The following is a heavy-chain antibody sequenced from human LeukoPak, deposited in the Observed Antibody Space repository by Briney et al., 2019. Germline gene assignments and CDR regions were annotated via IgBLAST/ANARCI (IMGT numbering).Heavy chain of an antibody. V-gene: IGHV4-30-2*01. CDR3: ASLRGYSYGYFDY. J-gene: IGHJ4*02. Sequence: GYINHSGRTYYHPSLKRRVTISVDKSKNQCCVKVGCVTAADTAVYYCASLRGYSYGYFDYWGQGTLVTVSS. D-gene: IGHD5-18*01. CDR2: INHSGRT.